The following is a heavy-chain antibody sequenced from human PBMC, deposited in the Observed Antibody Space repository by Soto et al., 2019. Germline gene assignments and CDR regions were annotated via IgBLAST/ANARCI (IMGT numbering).Heavy chain of an antibody. CDR3: ARDGEGMATIGSTFDY. Sequence: GPSVKVSCKASGGTFSSYAISWVRQAPGQGLEWMGGIIPIFGTANYAQKFQGRVTITADKSTSTAYMELSSLRSEDTAVYYCARDGEGMATIGSTFDYWGQGTLVTVS. CDR1: GGTFSSYA. D-gene: IGHD5-12*01. V-gene: IGHV1-69*06. CDR2: IIPIFGTA. J-gene: IGHJ4*02.